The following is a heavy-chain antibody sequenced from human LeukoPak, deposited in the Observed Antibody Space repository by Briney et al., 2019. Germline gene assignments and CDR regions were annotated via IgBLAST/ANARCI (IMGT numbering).Heavy chain of an antibody. D-gene: IGHD3-22*01. Sequence: SETLSLTCAVYGGPYTGYHWNWLPQSPQRALEWIGEINRRDHPHYNPSLESRLTISVNTSKTQFSLTLRSVTAADTAVYYCARDPTTVVTLPYYFDFWGQGTPVTVSS. CDR1: GGPYTGYH. CDR2: INRRDHP. CDR3: ARDPTTVVTLPYYFDF. J-gene: IGHJ4*02. V-gene: IGHV4-34*01.